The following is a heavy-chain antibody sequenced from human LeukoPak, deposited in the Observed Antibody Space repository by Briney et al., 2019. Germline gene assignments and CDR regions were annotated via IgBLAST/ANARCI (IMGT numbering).Heavy chain of an antibody. V-gene: IGHV3-48*04. Sequence: GGSLRLSCAASGFTFSSYGMSWVRQAPGKGLEWVSYISSSGSTIYYADSVKGRFTISRDNAKNSLYLQMNSLRAEDTAVYYCAELGITMIGGVWGKGTTVTISS. CDR1: GFTFSSYG. CDR2: ISSSGSTI. D-gene: IGHD3-10*02. CDR3: AELGITMIGGV. J-gene: IGHJ6*04.